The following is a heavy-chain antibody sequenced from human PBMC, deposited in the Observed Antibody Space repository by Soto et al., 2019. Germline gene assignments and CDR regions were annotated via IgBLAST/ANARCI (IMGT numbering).Heavy chain of an antibody. D-gene: IGHD3-3*01. V-gene: IGHV4-30-4*01. Sequence: QVQLQESGPGLVKPSETLSLTCTVSGDSVSSVGFHWAWLRRPPGKGLEWIGYIYNGGSTYYRPSIESRMHLSLAATRNHYYLRLTSVTAADTAVYFCARAPVGLDTISYFDYWGQGKLVTVSS. J-gene: IGHJ4*02. CDR1: GDSVSSVGFH. CDR2: IYNGGST. CDR3: ARAPVGLDTISYFDY.